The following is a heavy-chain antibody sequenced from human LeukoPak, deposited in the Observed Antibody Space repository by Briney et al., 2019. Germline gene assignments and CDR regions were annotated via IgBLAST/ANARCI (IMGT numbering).Heavy chain of an antibody. CDR3: ARFHTSSWFFDS. D-gene: IGHD6-13*01. CDR2: ISTIGIT. CDR1: SGSISSSNYY. V-gene: IGHV4-61*02. Sequence: PSETLSLTCTASSGSISSSNYYWSWIRQPAGKGLEWIGRISTIGITNYNPSLNSRVTISIDTSKNQFSLKLSSVTAADTAVYYCARFHTSSWFFDSWGQGILVTVSS. J-gene: IGHJ4*02.